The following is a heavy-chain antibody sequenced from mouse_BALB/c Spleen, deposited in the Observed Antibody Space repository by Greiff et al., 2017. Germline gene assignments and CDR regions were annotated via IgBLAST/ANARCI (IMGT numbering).Heavy chain of an antibody. CDR1: GFSLTSYG. CDR2: IWAGGST. V-gene: IGHV2-9*02. Sequence: VQGVESGPGLVAPSQSLSITCTVSGFSLTSYGVHWVRQPPGKGLEWLGVIWAGGSTNYNSALMSRLSISKDNSKSQVFLKMNSLQTDDTAMYYCARDQEGMGYDYDTWFAYWGQGTLVTVSA. J-gene: IGHJ3*01. D-gene: IGHD2-4*01. CDR3: ARDQEGMGYDYDTWFAY.